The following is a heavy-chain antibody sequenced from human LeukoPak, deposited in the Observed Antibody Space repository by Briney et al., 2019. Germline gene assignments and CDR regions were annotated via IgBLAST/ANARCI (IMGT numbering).Heavy chain of an antibody. D-gene: IGHD6-13*01. V-gene: IGHV4-4*07. J-gene: IGHJ5*02. CDR1: GDSINNYY. CDR2: IYSSGST. CDR3: AKDPYRSYSSSLNGWFDP. Sequence: SETLSLTCTVSGDSINNYYWNWIRQPAGKGLEWIGRIYSSGSTNYNPSLKGRVSMSVDTSKNQFSLKLNSVTAADTAVYYCAKDPYRSYSSSLNGWFDPWGQGTLVTVSS.